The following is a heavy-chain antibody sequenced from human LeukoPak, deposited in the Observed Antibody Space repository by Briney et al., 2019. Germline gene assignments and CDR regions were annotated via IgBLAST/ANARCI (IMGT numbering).Heavy chain of an antibody. D-gene: IGHD3-22*01. V-gene: IGHV3-7*01. J-gene: IGHJ4*02. CDR1: GFTFSSYW. CDR3: ARDLFNYYDSSGYYDY. Sequence: GGSLRLSCAASGFTFSSYWTSWVRQAPGKGLEWVANIKQDGSEKYYVDSVKGRFTISRDNAKNSLYLQMNSLRAEDTAVYYCARDLFNYYDSSGYYDYWGQGTLVTVSS. CDR2: IKQDGSEK.